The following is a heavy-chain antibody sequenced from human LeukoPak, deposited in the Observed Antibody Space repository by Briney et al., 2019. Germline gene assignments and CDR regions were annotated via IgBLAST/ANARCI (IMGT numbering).Heavy chain of an antibody. D-gene: IGHD2-15*01. Sequence: GASVKVSCKASGGTFSSYAISWVRQAPGQGLEWMGGIIPLFGTPDYAQKFQDRLTITADKSTSTAYMELSSLRAEDTAMYYCASATLRCSGGSCYEMDVWGKGTTVTVSS. CDR2: IIPLFGTP. V-gene: IGHV1-69*06. CDR3: ASATLRCSGGSCYEMDV. CDR1: GGTFSSYA. J-gene: IGHJ6*04.